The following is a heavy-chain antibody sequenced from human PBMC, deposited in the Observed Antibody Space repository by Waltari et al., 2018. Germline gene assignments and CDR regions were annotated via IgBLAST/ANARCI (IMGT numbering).Heavy chain of an antibody. CDR2: IYTGGSK. CDR3: AKGATTVATTPDH. D-gene: IGHD4-4*01. J-gene: IGHJ4*02. Sequence: EVQLLESGGGLVQPGGSLRLSCAASGFTFSSYAMSWVRQAPGKGLEWVSVIYTGGSKYYAESGKGRFTVSRDDSKNTLYLQMNSLRPEDTALYYCAKGATTVATTPDHWGQGTLVTVSS. CDR1: GFTFSSYA. V-gene: IGHV3-23*03.